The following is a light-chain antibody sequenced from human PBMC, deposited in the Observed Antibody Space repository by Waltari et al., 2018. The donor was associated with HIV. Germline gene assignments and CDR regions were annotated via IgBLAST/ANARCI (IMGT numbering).Light chain of an antibody. V-gene: IGLV1-44*01. J-gene: IGLJ2*01. CDR3: AAWDGSLNGHVV. CDR2: SNN. CDR1: SSNIGRNT. Sequence: QSVLTQPPSASGTPGQRVTISCSGSSSNIGRNTLTWYQQLPGTAPKLLIYSNNQRPSGVPDRFSGSKSGTSASLAISGLQSEDEADYYCAAWDGSLNGHVVFGGGTKLTVL.